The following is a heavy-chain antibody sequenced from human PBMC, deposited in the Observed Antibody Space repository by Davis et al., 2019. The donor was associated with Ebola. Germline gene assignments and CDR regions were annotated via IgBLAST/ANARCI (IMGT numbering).Heavy chain of an antibody. J-gene: IGHJ6*02. CDR1: GFTFTSYY. D-gene: IGHD3-22*01. CDR2: INPSGGST. Sequence: MPGGSLRLSCAASGFTFTSYYMHWVRQAPGQGLEWMGIINPSGGSTSYAQKFQGRVTMTRDTSTSTVYMELSSLRSEDTAVYYCARDLDYYDSSGWRYYGMDVWGQGTTVTVSS. CDR3: ARDLDYYDSSGWRYYGMDV. V-gene: IGHV1-46*01.